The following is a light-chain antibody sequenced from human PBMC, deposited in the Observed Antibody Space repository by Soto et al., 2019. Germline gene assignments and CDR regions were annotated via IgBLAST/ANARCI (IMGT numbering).Light chain of an antibody. Sequence: EIVLTQSPGTLSLSPGDSAALSCRASESVASNYLAWYQQEPGQAPRLLIYTASSRVTGIPDRFSGGGSGTDFTLTISRLEPEDFAVYYCQQYGSSGTFGQGTKVDI. CDR2: TAS. J-gene: IGKJ1*01. V-gene: IGKV3-20*01. CDR1: ESVASNY. CDR3: QQYGSSGT.